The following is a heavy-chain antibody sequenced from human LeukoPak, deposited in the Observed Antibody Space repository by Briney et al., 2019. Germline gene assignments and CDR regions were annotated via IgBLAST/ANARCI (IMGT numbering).Heavy chain of an antibody. J-gene: IGHJ3*02. CDR3: AREGGIAVAGHEGGAFDI. CDR1: GFTFSSYA. Sequence: GGSLRLSCAASGFTFSSYAMSWVRQAPGKGLEWVSVIYSDGSTHYADSVKGRFTTSRDNSKNTVYLQMNSLRAEDTAVYYCAREGGIAVAGHEGGAFDIWGQGTMVTVSS. V-gene: IGHV3-66*01. CDR2: IYSDGST. D-gene: IGHD6-19*01.